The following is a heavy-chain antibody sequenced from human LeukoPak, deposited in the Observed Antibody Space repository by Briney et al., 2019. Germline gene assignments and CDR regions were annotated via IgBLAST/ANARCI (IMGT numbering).Heavy chain of an antibody. D-gene: IGHD3-22*01. Sequence: SVKVSCKASGGAFSSYAISWVRQAPGQGLEWMGGIIPIFGTANYAQKFQGRVTLTRDTSTSTVYMELSSLRSEDTAVYYCARADSGGDSSGYKWFDPWGQGTLVTVSS. J-gene: IGHJ5*02. CDR2: IIPIFGTA. CDR1: GGAFSSYA. CDR3: ARADSGGDSSGYKWFDP. V-gene: IGHV1-69*05.